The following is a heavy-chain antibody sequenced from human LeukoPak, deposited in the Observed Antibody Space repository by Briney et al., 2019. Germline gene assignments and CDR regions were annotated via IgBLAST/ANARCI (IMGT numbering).Heavy chain of an antibody. J-gene: IGHJ4*01. CDR3: ARTTLLWYFDK. CDR2: ISYRGTP. Sequence: SETLSLTCTVSGDSINSGSYYWGWIRQPPGKGLEWIGSISYRGTPSYNPSLRSRVTMSVDTSKNQFSLNLKSVTAADTAVFYCARTTLLWYFDKWGPGALVAVSS. V-gene: IGHV4-39*01. D-gene: IGHD1-14*01. CDR1: GDSINSGSYY.